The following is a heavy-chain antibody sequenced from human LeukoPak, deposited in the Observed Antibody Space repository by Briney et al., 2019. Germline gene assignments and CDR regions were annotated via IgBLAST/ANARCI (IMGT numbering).Heavy chain of an antibody. J-gene: IGHJ6*04. Sequence: PSETLSLTCAVSGGSISSSNWWSWVRQPPGKGLEWIGEIYHSGSTNYNPSLKSRVTISVDKSKNQFSLTLSSVTAADTAVYYCARVLGAAAPGYYYYYGMDVWGKGTTVTVSS. CDR1: GGSISSSNW. CDR3: ARVLGAAAPGYYYYYGMDV. V-gene: IGHV4-4*02. D-gene: IGHD6-13*01. CDR2: IYHSGST.